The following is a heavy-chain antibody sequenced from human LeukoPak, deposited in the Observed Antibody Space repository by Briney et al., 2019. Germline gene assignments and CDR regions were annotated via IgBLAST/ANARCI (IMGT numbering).Heavy chain of an antibody. CDR1: GFTFSSYE. CDR3: ARDEVGATTEFDY. V-gene: IGHV3-48*03. Sequence: GGSLRLSCVASGFTFSSYEMNWARQAPGKGLEWVSYISRSGTTTFYADSVKGRFTISRDNAKNSLYLQMNSLRAEDTAVYYCARDEVGATTEFDYWGQGTLVTVSS. D-gene: IGHD1-26*01. CDR2: ISRSGTTT. J-gene: IGHJ4*02.